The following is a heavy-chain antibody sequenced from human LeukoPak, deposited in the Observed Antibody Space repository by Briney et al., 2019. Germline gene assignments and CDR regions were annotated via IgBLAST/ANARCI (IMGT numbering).Heavy chain of an antibody. V-gene: IGHV3-23*01. J-gene: IGHJ5*02. D-gene: IGHD2-15*01. Sequence: GGSLRLSCAASGFTFSSYAMSWVRQAPGKGLEWVSAISGSGGTTYYADSVKGRFTISRDNYKNKLFLQMNSLRAEDTALYYCAKGYCASVTCYPRFDPWGQGTLVTVSS. CDR1: GFTFSSYA. CDR2: ISGSGGTT. CDR3: AKGYCASVTCYPRFDP.